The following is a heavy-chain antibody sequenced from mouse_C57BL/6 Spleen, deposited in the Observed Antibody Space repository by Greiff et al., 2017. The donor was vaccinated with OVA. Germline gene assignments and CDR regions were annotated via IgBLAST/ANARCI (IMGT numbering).Heavy chain of an antibody. CDR3: ARQGLRHWYFDV. Sequence: DVKLVESGGDLVKPGGSLKLSCAASGFTFSSYGMSWVRQTPDKRLEWVATISSGGSYTYYPDSVKGRFTISRDNAKNTLYLQMSSLKSEDTAMYYCARQGLRHWYFDVWGTGTTVTVSS. CDR1: GFTFSSYG. D-gene: IGHD2-4*01. CDR2: ISSGGSYT. J-gene: IGHJ1*03. V-gene: IGHV5-6*02.